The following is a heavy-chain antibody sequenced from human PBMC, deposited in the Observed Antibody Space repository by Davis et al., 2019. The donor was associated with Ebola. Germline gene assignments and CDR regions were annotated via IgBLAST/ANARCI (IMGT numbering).Heavy chain of an antibody. CDR1: GFTFSRYS. CDR3: ARAPLGHYDFWSGYYKGGYFDY. V-gene: IGHV3-21*01. Sequence: GESLKISCVASGFTFSRYSMNWVRQAPGKGLEWVSSISSRSSYIYYADSVKGRFTISRDNAKNSLYLQMNSLGAEDTAVYYCARAPLGHYDFWSGYYKGGYFDYWGQGTLVTVSS. CDR2: ISSRSSYI. J-gene: IGHJ4*02. D-gene: IGHD3-3*01.